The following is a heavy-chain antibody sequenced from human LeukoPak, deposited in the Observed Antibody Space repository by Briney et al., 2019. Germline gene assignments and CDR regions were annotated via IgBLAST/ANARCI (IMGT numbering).Heavy chain of an antibody. J-gene: IGHJ4*02. Sequence: PSQTLSLTCAVSGGSISSGGYSWSWIRQPPGKGLEWIGYIYHSGSTYYNPSLKSRVTISVDRSKNQFSLKLSSVTAADTAVYYWARATPNYCSGGSCYSFYDWGQGTLVTVA. V-gene: IGHV4-30-2*01. CDR1: GGSISSGGYS. D-gene: IGHD2-15*01. CDR2: IYHSGST. CDR3: ARATPNYCSGGSCYSFYD.